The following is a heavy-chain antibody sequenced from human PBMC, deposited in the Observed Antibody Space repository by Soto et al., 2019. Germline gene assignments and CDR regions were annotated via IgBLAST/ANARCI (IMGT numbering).Heavy chain of an antibody. D-gene: IGHD2-2*01. CDR2: IYHTGNT. V-gene: IGHV4-30-4*01. J-gene: IGHJ5*01. CDR1: GGSISDDSY. CDR3: ARDEYQLLSSVSWFDS. Sequence: SETLSLTCTVSGGSISDDSYWSWIRQTPGKGLEWIGYIYHTGNTYYNPFLRSRVSISVDKSKSQFSLKLISVTAADTAVYFCARDEYQLLSSVSWFDSWGQGTLVTVSS.